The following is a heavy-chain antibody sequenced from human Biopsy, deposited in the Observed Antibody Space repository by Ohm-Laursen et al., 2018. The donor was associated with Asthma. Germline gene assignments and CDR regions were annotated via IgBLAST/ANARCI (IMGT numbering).Heavy chain of an antibody. CDR1: GFTFSSYS. V-gene: IGHV3-48*01. J-gene: IGHJ4*02. CDR2: ISSSSSTI. CDR3: ASQSSGPDFWSGYYYFDY. Sequence: SLRLSCTASGFTFSSYSMNWVRQAPGKGLERVSYISSSSSTIYYADSVKGRFTISRDNAKNSLYLQMNSLRPEDTAVYYCASQSSGPDFWSGYYYFDYWGQGTLVTVSS. D-gene: IGHD3-3*01.